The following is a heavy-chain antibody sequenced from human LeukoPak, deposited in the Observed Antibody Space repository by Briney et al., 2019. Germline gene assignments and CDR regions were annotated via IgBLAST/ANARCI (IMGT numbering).Heavy chain of an antibody. CDR3: ARRLSSQWFGDLLDNLHVDY. D-gene: IGHD3-10*01. V-gene: IGHV4-39*01. CDR1: GGSIRSSTSY. J-gene: IGHJ4*02. CDR2: IYYSEST. Sequence: PSESLSLTWTVSGGSIRSSTSYSGWLRQPPGKGLEWIGSIYYSESTYQNPSLKSRVNISFDMSKNQFSLKLNAVTAADTAVYYCARRLSSQWFGDLLDNLHVDYWGQGTLVTVSS.